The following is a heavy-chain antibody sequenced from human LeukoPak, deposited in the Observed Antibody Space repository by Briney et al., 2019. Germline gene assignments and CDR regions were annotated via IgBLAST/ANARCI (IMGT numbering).Heavy chain of an antibody. D-gene: IGHD3-10*01. CDR2: MYHSGST. Sequence: SETLSLTCTVSDYSITSGYYWGWIRQPPGKGLHWIGSMYHSGSTDYNPSLKSRVSISIDTSKNQFSLTLSSVTAADTAVYYCAREPFSMARESTRNAFDIWGQGTMVTVSS. J-gene: IGHJ3*02. CDR1: DYSITSGYY. V-gene: IGHV4-38-2*02. CDR3: AREPFSMARESTRNAFDI.